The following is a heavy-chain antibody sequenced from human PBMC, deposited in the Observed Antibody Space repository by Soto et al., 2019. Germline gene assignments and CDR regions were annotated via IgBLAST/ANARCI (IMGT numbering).Heavy chain of an antibody. CDR2: ISSSSSYI. CDR1: GFTFSSYS. D-gene: IGHD3-9*01. V-gene: IGHV3-21*01. J-gene: IGHJ6*02. CDR3: ARGHYDILTGYYRPSYYYYGMDV. Sequence: GGSLGLSCASSGFTFSSYSMNWVRQAPGKGLECVQSISSSSSYIYYADSVKGRFTISRDNAKNSLYLQMNSLRAEDTAVCYCARGHYDILTGYYRPSYYYYGMDVWGQGTPFTVSS.